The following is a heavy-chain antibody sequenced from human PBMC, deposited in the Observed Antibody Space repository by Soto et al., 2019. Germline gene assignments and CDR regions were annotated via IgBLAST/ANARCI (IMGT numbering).Heavy chain of an antibody. CDR2: ISSSSSYI. CDR3: ARDSSGWYVGYYFDY. CDR1: GFTFSSYS. V-gene: IGHV3-21*01. D-gene: IGHD6-19*01. J-gene: IGHJ4*02. Sequence: GGSLRLSCAASGFTFSSYSMNWVRQAPGKGLEWVSSISSSSSYIYYADSVKGRFTISRDNAKNSLYLQMNSLRAEDTAVYYRARDSSGWYVGYYFDYWGQGTLVTVSS.